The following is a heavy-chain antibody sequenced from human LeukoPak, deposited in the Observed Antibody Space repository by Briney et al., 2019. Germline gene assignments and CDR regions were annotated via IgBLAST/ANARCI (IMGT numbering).Heavy chain of an antibody. J-gene: IGHJ3*02. CDR3: ASTSKYIGSGRDDSFDI. CDR2: ISYNGGT. D-gene: IGHD3-10*01. V-gene: IGHV4-30-4*01. CDR1: GGSISTGGYY. Sequence: PQTLSLTCTVSGGSISTGGYYWSWIRQPPGKGLEWIGYISYNGGTYYNPSLKGRVSISVDMSKSQFSLKMSSVTAADTAVYYCASTSKYIGSGRDDSFDIWGQGTMVTVSS.